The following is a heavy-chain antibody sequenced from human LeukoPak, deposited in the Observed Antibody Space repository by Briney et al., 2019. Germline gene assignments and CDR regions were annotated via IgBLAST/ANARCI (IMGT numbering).Heavy chain of an antibody. CDR2: IYYSGST. CDR1: GGSISSYY. CDR3: ARGSRYCTNGVCYYFDY. V-gene: IGHV4-59*01. J-gene: IGHJ4*02. Sequence: PSETLSLTCTVSGGSISSYYWSWIRQPPGKGLEWIGYIYYSGSTNYNPSLKSRVTISIDTSKNQFSLNLNSVTAADTAVYYCARGSRYCTNGVCYYFDYWGQGTLVTVSS. D-gene: IGHD2-8*01.